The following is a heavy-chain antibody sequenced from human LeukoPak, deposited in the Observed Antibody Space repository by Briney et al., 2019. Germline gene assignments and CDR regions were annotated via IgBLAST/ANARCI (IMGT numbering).Heavy chain of an antibody. J-gene: IGHJ4*02. Sequence: PSETLPLTCTVSGGSISSNSYYWGWIRQPPGKGLEWIGTIYYSGTTYYNPSLKSRVSISVDTSKNQFSLKLTSVTAADTAVYYCARHSGSFYGQYDYWGQGTLVTVSS. D-gene: IGHD1-26*01. CDR2: IYYSGTT. CDR3: ARHSGSFYGQYDY. V-gene: IGHV4-39*01. CDR1: GGSISSNSYY.